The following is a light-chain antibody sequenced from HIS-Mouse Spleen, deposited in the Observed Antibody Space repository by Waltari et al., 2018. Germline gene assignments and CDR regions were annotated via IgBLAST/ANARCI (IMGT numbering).Light chain of an antibody. Sequence: QSVLTQPPSASGTPGQRVTISCSGSSSNIGSNYVYWYQQLPGTAPKLLIYRNNQRPSGVPDRVSGSKCGTSASLAISWLRSEDEADYYCAAWDDSLSGPVFGGGTKLTGL. CDR1: SSNIGSNY. CDR3: AAWDDSLSGPV. V-gene: IGLV1-47*01. CDR2: RNN. J-gene: IGLJ3*02.